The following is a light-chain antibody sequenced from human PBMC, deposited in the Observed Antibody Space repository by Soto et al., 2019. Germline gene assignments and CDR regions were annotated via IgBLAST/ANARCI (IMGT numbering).Light chain of an antibody. Sequence: DIQLTQSPSFLSASVGDRVTITCRASQGISSYLAWYQQKPGKAPKLLIYAASTLQSGVPSRFSGSGSGTESTLTISSLQPEDFATYYCQQLNSYTFGQGTKVDIK. V-gene: IGKV1-9*01. CDR2: AAS. CDR1: QGISSY. CDR3: QQLNSYT. J-gene: IGKJ2*01.